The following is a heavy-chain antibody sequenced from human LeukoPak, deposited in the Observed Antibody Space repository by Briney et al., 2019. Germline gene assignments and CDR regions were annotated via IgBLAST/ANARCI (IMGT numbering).Heavy chain of an antibody. Sequence: SETLSLTRTVSGGSISSGSYYWSWIRQPAGKGLEWIGRIYTSGSTNYNPSLKSRVTISVDTSKNQFSLKLSSVTAADTAVYYCARDARVGATPTFDYWGQGTLVTVSS. CDR1: GGSISSGSYY. CDR3: ARDARVGATPTFDY. J-gene: IGHJ4*02. D-gene: IGHD1-26*01. V-gene: IGHV4-61*02. CDR2: IYTSGST.